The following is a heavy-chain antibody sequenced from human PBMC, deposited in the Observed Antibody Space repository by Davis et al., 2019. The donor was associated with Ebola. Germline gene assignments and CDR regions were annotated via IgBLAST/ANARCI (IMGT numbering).Heavy chain of an antibody. Sequence: SETLSLTCTVSGGSISSSSYYWGWIRQPPGKGLEWIGSIYYSGSTYYNPSLKSRVTISVDTSKNQFSLKLSSVTAADTAVYYCARPANYYDSSGYYNWFDPWGQGTLVTVSS. J-gene: IGHJ5*02. CDR1: GGSISSSSYY. CDR3: ARPANYYDSSGYYNWFDP. V-gene: IGHV4-39*01. CDR2: IYYSGST. D-gene: IGHD3-22*01.